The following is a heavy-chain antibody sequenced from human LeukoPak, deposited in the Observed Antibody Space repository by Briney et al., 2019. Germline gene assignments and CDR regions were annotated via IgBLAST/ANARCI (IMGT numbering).Heavy chain of an antibody. CDR2: IGGSGDST. Sequence: GGSLRLSCAASGFTFSSYAMNWVRQAPGKGLEWVSTIGGSGDSTYYADSVKGRFTISRDNSKNTLCLQMNSLRAEDTAVYYCAKLRTQRWLQYRGFDYWGQGTLVTVSS. CDR3: AKLRTQRWLQYRGFDY. J-gene: IGHJ4*02. CDR1: GFTFSSYA. D-gene: IGHD5-24*01. V-gene: IGHV3-23*01.